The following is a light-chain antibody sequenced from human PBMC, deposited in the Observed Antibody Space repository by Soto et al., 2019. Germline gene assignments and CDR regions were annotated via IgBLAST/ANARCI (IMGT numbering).Light chain of an antibody. CDR3: SSYAGSNNFV. CDR1: NNDIGGYTY. J-gene: IGLJ1*01. Sequence: QAALTQPPSASGSPGQSVTISCTGTNNDIGGYTYVSWYQQLPGKAPKLMIYEVSKRPSGVPDRFSGSKSGNTASLTVSGLQAEDEADYYCSSYAGSNNFVFGTGTKLTVL. CDR2: EVS. V-gene: IGLV2-8*01.